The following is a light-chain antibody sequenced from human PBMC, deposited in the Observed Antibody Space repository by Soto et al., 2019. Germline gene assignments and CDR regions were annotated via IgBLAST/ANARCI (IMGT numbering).Light chain of an antibody. J-gene: IGKJ1*01. V-gene: IGKV1-5*01. Sequence: DIQMTQSPSTLSASVGDRVTISCRASQSISSWLAWYQQKPGKAPNLLIYDASSLQSGVPSRFSGIGSGTEFTLTISSLQPDDFATYYCQHYSSHWTLGQGTKVDIK. CDR3: QHYSSHWT. CDR2: DAS. CDR1: QSISSW.